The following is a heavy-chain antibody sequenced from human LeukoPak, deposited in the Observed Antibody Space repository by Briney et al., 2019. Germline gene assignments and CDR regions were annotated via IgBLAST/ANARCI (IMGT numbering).Heavy chain of an antibody. CDR3: ARVVYDSTSGGFDY. Sequence: PSETLSLTCTVSGGSISSGSYYWSWIRQPGGKGLEWIGRIYTSGSTNYNPSLKSRVTISVDTSKNQFSLKLSSVTAADTAVYYCARVVYDSTSGGFDYWGQGTLVTVSS. CDR2: IYTSGST. D-gene: IGHD3-22*01. CDR1: GGSISSGSYY. J-gene: IGHJ4*02. V-gene: IGHV4-61*02.